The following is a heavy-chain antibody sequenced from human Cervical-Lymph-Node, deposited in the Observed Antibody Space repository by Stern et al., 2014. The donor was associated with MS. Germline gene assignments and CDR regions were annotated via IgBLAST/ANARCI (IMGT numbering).Heavy chain of an antibody. CDR2: IIPIFGTA. Sequence: VQLVESGAEVKQPGSSVKVSCKASGGTFSNYAISWVRQAPGQGLEWMGGIIPIFGTANYAQKFQGRVTLTADESTSTAYMELSSLRSDDTAVYYCASLLGRIAVASVDYWGQGTLVTVSS. CDR3: ASLLGRIAVASVDY. J-gene: IGHJ4*02. D-gene: IGHD6-19*01. V-gene: IGHV1-69*01. CDR1: GGTFSNYA.